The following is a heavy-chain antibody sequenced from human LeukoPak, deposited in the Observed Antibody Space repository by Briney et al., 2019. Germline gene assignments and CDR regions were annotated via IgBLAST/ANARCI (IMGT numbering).Heavy chain of an antibody. Sequence: GGSLRLSCAASGFTFSSYEMNWVRPPPGKGLEWVSYISSSGSTIYYADSVRGRFTRSRDNAKNSLYLQMNSLRVEDTAIYCCAREVAVTGTPSLDNWGQGTLVTVSS. D-gene: IGHD6-19*01. CDR1: GFTFSSYE. V-gene: IGHV3-48*03. J-gene: IGHJ4*02. CDR2: ISSSGSTI. CDR3: AREVAVTGTPSLDN.